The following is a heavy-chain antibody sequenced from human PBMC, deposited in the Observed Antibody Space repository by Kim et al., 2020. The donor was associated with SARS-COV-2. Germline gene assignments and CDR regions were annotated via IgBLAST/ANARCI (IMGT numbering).Heavy chain of an antibody. CDR3: ARYLHCAWSYYSPGFEY. Sequence: GGSLRLSCAASGFTFSNYWMSWVRQAPGKGPEWVANIKSDGSEKHYVDSVKGRFTISRDNAKNSLDLQMDSLRAEDTAVYYCARYLHCAWSYYSPGFEYWGQGTLVTVSS. CDR1: GFTFSNYW. D-gene: IGHD3-10*02. J-gene: IGHJ4*02. V-gene: IGHV3-7*01. CDR2: IKSDGSEK.